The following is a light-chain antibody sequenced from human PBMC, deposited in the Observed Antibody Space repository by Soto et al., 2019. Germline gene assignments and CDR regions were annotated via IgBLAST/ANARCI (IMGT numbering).Light chain of an antibody. Sequence: QSVLTQPASVSGSPGQSITISCTGTSSDVGGYNFVSWYQQRPGKAPKLMIYEVSNRPSGVSNRFSGSKSGNTASLAISGLQAEDDADYYCSSYTRTSAYVFRTATTVTVL. CDR1: SSDVGGYNF. V-gene: IGLV2-14*01. CDR2: EVS. CDR3: SSYTRTSAYV. J-gene: IGLJ1*01.